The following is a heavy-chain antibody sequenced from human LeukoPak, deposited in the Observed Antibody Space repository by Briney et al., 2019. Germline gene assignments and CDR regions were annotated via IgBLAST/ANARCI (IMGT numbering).Heavy chain of an antibody. Sequence: ASVKVSCKASGYTFTSYYMHWVRQAPGQGLEWMGIINPSGGSTSYAQKFQGRVTMTRDTSTSTVYMELSSLRSEDTAVYYCARDSSSGSWYPYDWFDPWGQGTLVTVSS. J-gene: IGHJ5*02. CDR1: GYTFTSYY. D-gene: IGHD6-13*01. CDR3: ARDSSSGSWYPYDWFDP. V-gene: IGHV1-46*01. CDR2: INPSGGST.